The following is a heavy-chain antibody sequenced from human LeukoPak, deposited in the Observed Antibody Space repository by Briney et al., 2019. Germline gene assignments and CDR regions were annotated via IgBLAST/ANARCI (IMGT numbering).Heavy chain of an antibody. V-gene: IGHV3-23*01. CDR2: ISSSGDST. CDR1: GFTFSSSA. CDR3: AKGLQQWLRGDFDY. J-gene: IGHJ4*02. Sequence: PGGSLRLSCAASGFTFSSSAMSWVRQAPGKGLEWVSTISSSGDSTYYADSVKGRFTISRDNSKNTLHLQMNSLRAEDTAVYYCAKGLQQWLRGDFDYWCQGTLVTVSS. D-gene: IGHD5-12*01.